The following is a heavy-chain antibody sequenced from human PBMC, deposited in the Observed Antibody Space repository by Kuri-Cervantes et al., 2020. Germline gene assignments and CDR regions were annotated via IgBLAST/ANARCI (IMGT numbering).Heavy chain of an antibody. D-gene: IGHD4/OR15-4a*01. CDR1: GFTFSSYA. J-gene: IGHJ4*02. V-gene: IGHV3-30-3*01. Sequence: GGSLRLSCAASGFTFSSYAMHWVRQAPGKGLEWVAVISYDGSNKYYADSVKGRFTISRDNSKNTLYLQMNSLRAEDTAVYYCSCLYGDFDYWGQGTLVTVSS. CDR3: SCLYGDFDY. CDR2: ISYDGSNK.